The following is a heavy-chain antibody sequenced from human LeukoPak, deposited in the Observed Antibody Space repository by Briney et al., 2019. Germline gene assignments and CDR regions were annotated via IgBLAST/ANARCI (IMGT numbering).Heavy chain of an antibody. D-gene: IGHD1-1*01. V-gene: IGHV4-34*01. J-gene: IGHJ5*02. CDR3: ARVQISTTGTTCGWFDP. CDR2: INHSGST. CDR1: GGSFSGYY. Sequence: PSETLSLTCAVYGGSFSGYYWSWIRQPPGKGLEWIGEINHSGSTNYNPSLKGRVTISVDTSKNQFPLKLSSVTAADTAVYYCARVQISTTGTTCGWFDPWGQGTLVTVSS.